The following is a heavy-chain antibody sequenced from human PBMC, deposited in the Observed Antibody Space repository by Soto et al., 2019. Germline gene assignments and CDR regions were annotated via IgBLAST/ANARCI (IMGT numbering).Heavy chain of an antibody. CDR1: GFTFSSYS. Sequence: GGSMRLSCAASGFTFSSYSMNWVRQATGKGLEWVSYISSSSSTIYYADSVKGRFTISRDNAKNSLYLQMNSLRAEDTAVYYCARDLAKDIVVVVAATAFDYWGQGTLVTVSS. J-gene: IGHJ4*02. D-gene: IGHD2-15*01. V-gene: IGHV3-48*01. CDR3: ARDLAKDIVVVVAATAFDY. CDR2: ISSSSSTI.